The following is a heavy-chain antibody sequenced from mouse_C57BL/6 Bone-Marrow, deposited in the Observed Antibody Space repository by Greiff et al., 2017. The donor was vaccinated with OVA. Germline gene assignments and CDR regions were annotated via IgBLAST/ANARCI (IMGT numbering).Heavy chain of an antibody. D-gene: IGHD1-1*01. Sequence: EVQGVESGPELVKPGASVKISCKASGYTFTDYYMNWVKQSHGKSLEWIGDINPNNGGTSYNQKFKGKATLTVDKSSSTAYMELRSLTSEDSAVYYCARKGGYYGSSLWYFDVWGTGTTVTVSS. CDR2: INPNNGGT. CDR3: ARKGGYYGSSLWYFDV. V-gene: IGHV1-26*01. CDR1: GYTFTDYY. J-gene: IGHJ1*03.